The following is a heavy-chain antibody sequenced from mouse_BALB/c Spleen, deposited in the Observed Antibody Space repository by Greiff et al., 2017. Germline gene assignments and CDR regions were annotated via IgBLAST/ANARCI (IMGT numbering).Heavy chain of an antibody. J-gene: IGHJ2*01. CDR1: GYAFTNYW. V-gene: IGHV1-63*01. Sequence: QVQLKESGAELVRPGTSVKISCKASGYAFTNYWLGWVKQRPGHGLEWIGDIYPGSGNTYYNEKFKGKATLTADKSSSTAYMQLSSLTSEDSAVYFCARGEEFDYWGQGTTLTVSS. CDR2: IYPGSGNT. CDR3: ARGEEFDY.